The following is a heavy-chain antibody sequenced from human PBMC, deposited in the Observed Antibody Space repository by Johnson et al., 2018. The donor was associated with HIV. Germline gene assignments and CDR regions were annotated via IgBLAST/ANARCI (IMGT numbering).Heavy chain of an antibody. CDR1: EFTFDGYD. Sequence: VQLVESGGRVERPGGSLRLSCVASEFTFDGYDMSWVRQAPGKGLEWVANINEDGNDEYYVDSLRGRFTIWRDNAKNSMYMQMDNLRIEDTAVYYCTTDVAWSYAFDIWGQGTMVTVSS. CDR2: INEDGNDE. J-gene: IGHJ3*02. CDR3: TTDVAWSYAFDI. V-gene: IGHV3-7*05. D-gene: IGHD2-8*01.